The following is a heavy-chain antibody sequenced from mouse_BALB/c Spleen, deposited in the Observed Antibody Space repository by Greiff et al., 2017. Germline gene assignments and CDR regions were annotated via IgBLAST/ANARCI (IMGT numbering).Heavy chain of an antibody. J-gene: IGHJ4*01. CDR1: GFTFSSYA. CDR3: ARWGTTALYAMDY. V-gene: IGHV5-6-5*01. D-gene: IGHD1-2*01. Sequence: EVHLVESGGGLVKPGGSLKLSCAASGFTFSSYAMSWVRQTPEKRLEWVASISSGGSTYYPDSVKGRFTISRDNARNILYLQMSSLRSEDTAMYYCARWGTTALYAMDYWGQGTSVTVSS. CDR2: ISSGGST.